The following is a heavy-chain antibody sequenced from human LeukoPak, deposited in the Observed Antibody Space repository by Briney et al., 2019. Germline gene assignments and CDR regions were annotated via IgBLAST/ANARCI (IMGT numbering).Heavy chain of an antibody. CDR1: GGSFSGYY. CDR3: ARGQYGERSFRTRGCYYYMDV. Sequence: SETLSLTCAVYGGSFSGYYWSWIRQPPGKGLEWIGEINHSGSTNYNPSLKSRVTISVDTSKNQFSLKLSSVTAADTAAYYCARGQYGERSFRTRGCYYYMDVWGKGTTVTVSS. D-gene: IGHD2-2*01. CDR2: INHSGST. J-gene: IGHJ6*03. V-gene: IGHV4-34*01.